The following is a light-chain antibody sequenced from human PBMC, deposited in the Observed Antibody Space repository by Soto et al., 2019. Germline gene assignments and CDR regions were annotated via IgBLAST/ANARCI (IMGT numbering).Light chain of an antibody. CDR2: GAS. CDR1: QSVTMSY. J-gene: IGKJ2*01. CDR3: QQYGSSRT. V-gene: IGKV3-20*01. Sequence: ELVLTQSPDTLSLSPGETATLSCRASQSVTMSYLAWYQQRPGQAPRLLIYGASSRAAGIPDRFRGSGSGTDFTVTVSRLEPDDFAVYYCQQYGSSRTFGQGTKLEIK.